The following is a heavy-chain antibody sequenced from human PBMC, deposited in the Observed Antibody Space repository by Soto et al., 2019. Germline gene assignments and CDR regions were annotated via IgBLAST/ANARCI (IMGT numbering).Heavy chain of an antibody. D-gene: IGHD6-13*01. CDR2: IYYSGST. J-gene: IGHJ5*02. CDR3: ARGRGSSWTVNWFDP. Sequence: SESLSLTCTVSGGSISSYYWSWIRQPPGKGLEWIGYIYYSGSTNYSPSLKSRVTISVDTSKNQFSLKLSSVTAADTAVYYCARGRGSSWTVNWFDPWGQGTLVTVSS. V-gene: IGHV4-59*01. CDR1: GGSISSYY.